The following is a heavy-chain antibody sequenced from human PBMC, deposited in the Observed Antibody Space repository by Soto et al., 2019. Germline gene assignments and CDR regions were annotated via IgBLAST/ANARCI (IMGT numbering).Heavy chain of an antibody. CDR1: GFTFTDAW. Sequence: EVQLVESGGGAVNPGGSVRLSCAASGFTFTDAWMNWVRQVPGEGLEWVGHVKSQIDGGTTDSAAALDDRVTISRVDSKNMVYLQMNRLRTDDTAVYYCATGSARFDFWGQGTLVTVSS. D-gene: IGHD6-6*01. J-gene: IGHJ5*01. V-gene: IGHV3-15*01. CDR2: VKSQIDGGTT. CDR3: ATGSARFDF.